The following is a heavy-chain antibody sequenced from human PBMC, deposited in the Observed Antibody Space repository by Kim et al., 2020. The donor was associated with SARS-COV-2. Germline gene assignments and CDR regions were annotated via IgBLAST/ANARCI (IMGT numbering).Heavy chain of an antibody. CDR2: ISYDGSNK. D-gene: IGHD5-12*01. J-gene: IGHJ4*02. CDR1: GFTFSSYA. V-gene: IGHV3-30*04. CDR3: ARYQGYSGYDSPFDY. Sequence: GGSLRLSCAASGFTFSSYAMHWVRQAPGKGLEWVAVISYDGSNKYYADSVKGRFTISRDNSKNTLYLQMNSLRAEDTAVYYCARYQGYSGYDSPFDYWGQGTLVTVSS.